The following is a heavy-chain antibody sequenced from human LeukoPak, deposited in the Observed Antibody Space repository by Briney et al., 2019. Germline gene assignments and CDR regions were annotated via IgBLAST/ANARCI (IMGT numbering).Heavy chain of an antibody. CDR1: GFIVSDNY. V-gene: IGHV3-53*01. Sequence: GGSLRLSCAASGFIVSDNYMSWVRQALGKGLEWVSVVYSGGDSYYADSVKGRFTISRDNSKNTLYPQMNSLRAEDTAVYYCAKDRSFIPYYFDYWGQGTLVTVSS. J-gene: IGHJ4*02. D-gene: IGHD3-10*01. CDR2: VYSGGDS. CDR3: AKDRSFIPYYFDY.